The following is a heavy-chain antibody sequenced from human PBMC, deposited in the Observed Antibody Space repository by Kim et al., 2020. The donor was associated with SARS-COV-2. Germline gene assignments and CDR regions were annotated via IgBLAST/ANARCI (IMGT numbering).Heavy chain of an antibody. J-gene: IGHJ3*02. Sequence: GGSLRLSCAASGFTFGDYAMHWVRQAPGKGLEWVSGISWNSGSIGYADSVKGRFTISRDNAKNSLYLQMNSLRAEDTALYYCAKNRGGSARYYYDSSGYYYLENPAFDIWGQGTMVTVSS. V-gene: IGHV3-9*01. CDR1: GFTFGDYA. CDR3: AKNRGGSARYYYDSSGYYYLENPAFDI. D-gene: IGHD3-22*01. CDR2: ISWNSGSI.